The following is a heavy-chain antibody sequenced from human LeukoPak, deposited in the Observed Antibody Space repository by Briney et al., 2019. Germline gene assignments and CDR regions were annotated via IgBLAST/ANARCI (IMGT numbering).Heavy chain of an antibody. CDR3: ARRPNYYFDY. Sequence: PSETLSLTCTVSGGSISSSSYYWGWIRQPPGKGLEWIGSIYYSGSTYYNPSLKSRVTISVDTSKNQFSLKLSSVTAADTAVYYCARRPNYYFDYWGQGTLDTVSS. CDR1: GGSISSSSYY. CDR2: IYYSGST. J-gene: IGHJ4*02. V-gene: IGHV4-39*01. D-gene: IGHD1-1*01.